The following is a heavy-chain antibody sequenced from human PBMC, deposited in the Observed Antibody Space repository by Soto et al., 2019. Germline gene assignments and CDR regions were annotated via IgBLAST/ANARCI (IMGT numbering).Heavy chain of an antibody. CDR3: ASTPAATIFGVVKYYFED. D-gene: IGHD3-3*01. CDR1: GFTFSSYA. V-gene: IGHV3-23*01. CDR2: ISGSGGST. J-gene: IGHJ4*02. Sequence: GGSLILSCAASGFTFSSYAMSWVRQAPGKGLEWVSAISGSGGSTYYADSVKGRFTISRDNSKNTLYLQMNSLRAEDTAVYYCASTPAATIFGVVKYYFEDWGQGTLVTVSS.